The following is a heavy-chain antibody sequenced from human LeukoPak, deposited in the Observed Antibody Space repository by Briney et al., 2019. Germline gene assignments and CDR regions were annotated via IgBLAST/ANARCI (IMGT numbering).Heavy chain of an antibody. D-gene: IGHD6-13*01. CDR3: ASHSSSWYGFDY. CDR1: GFTVSSNH. V-gene: IGHV3-53*01. Sequence: TGGSLRLSCAASGFTVSSNHMSWVRQAPGKGLEWVSVIYSGGSTYYADSVKGRFTISRDNSKNTPYLQMNSLRAEDTAVYYCASHSSSWYGFDYWGQGALVTVSS. CDR2: IYSGGST. J-gene: IGHJ4*02.